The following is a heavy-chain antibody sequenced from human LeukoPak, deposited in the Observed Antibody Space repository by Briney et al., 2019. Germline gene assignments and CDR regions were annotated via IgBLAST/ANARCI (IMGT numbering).Heavy chain of an antibody. V-gene: IGHV3-21*01. J-gene: IGHJ3*02. CDR3: AREIYSSSWGAFDI. CDR2: ISSSNSYI. CDR1: GITFSNYS. Sequence: PGGSLRLSCAASGITFSNYSMNWVRQAPGKGLEWFSSISSSNSYIYYADSVKGRFTISRDNAKNSLYLQLNSLRAEDTAVYYCAREIYSSSWGAFDIWGQGTVVAVSS. D-gene: IGHD6-13*01.